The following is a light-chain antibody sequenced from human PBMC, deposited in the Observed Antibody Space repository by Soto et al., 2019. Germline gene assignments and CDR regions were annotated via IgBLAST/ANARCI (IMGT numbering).Light chain of an antibody. CDR3: HQANSFPLT. CDR1: QGISSW. V-gene: IGKV1-12*01. CDR2: TVS. J-gene: IGKJ4*01. Sequence: DIHMTQSPSSVSASVGDRVTITCRASQGISSWLAWYQQKPGKAPKRLISTVSSLHSGVPSRFSRSGSGTAFTLTISSLQLEGFATYYWHQANSFPLTFGGGTKVVIK.